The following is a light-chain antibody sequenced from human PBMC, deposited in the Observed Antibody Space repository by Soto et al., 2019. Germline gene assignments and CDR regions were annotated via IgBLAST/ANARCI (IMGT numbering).Light chain of an antibody. V-gene: IGKV1-9*01. J-gene: IGKJ5*01. Sequence: IQLTQSPSSLSASVGDRVTITCRASQGISSYLAWYQQKPGKAPKLLIYAASTLQSGVPSRFSGSGSGTDFTLTINNLQPEDFATYYCQQANSFPRTFGPGTRLEIK. CDR3: QQANSFPRT. CDR1: QGISSY. CDR2: AAS.